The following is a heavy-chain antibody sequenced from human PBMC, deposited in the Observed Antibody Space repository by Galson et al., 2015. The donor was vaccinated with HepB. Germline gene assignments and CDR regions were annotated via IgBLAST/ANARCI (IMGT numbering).Heavy chain of an antibody. Sequence: SLRLSCAASGFTFSSYGMHWVRQAPGKGLEWVAVISYDGSNKYYADSVKGRFTISRDNSKNTLYLQMNSLRAEDTAVYYCAKDGGYSGYTDWGQGTLVTVSS. J-gene: IGHJ4*02. CDR1: GFTFSSYG. V-gene: IGHV3-30*18. CDR2: ISYDGSNK. D-gene: IGHD5-12*01. CDR3: AKDGGYSGYTD.